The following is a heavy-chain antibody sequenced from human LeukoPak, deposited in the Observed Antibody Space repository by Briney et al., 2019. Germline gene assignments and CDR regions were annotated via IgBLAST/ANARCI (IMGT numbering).Heavy chain of an antibody. V-gene: IGHV4-39*07. J-gene: IGHJ4*02. Sequence: PSETLSLTCTVSGGSISSSSYYWSWIRQPPGKGLEWIGSIYYSGSTYYNPSLKSRVTISVDTSKNQFSLKLSSVTAADTAVYYCARSPSTVVADYWGQGTLVTVSS. CDR2: IYYSGST. CDR3: ARSPSTVVADY. CDR1: GGSISSSSYY. D-gene: IGHD2-15*01.